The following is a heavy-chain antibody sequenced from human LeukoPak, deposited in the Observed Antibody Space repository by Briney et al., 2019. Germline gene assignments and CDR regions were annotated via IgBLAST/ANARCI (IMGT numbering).Heavy chain of an antibody. J-gene: IGHJ5*02. V-gene: IGHV1-18*01. CDR1: GYTFTSYG. CDR2: ISAYNGNT. CDR3: ARMHYYGSGSSNWFDP. Sequence: ASVKVSCKASGYTFTSYGISWMRQAPGQGLEWMGWISAYNGNTNYAQKLQGRVTMTTDTSTSTAYMELRSLRSDDTAVYYCARMHYYGSGSSNWFDPWGQGTLVTVSS. D-gene: IGHD3-10*01.